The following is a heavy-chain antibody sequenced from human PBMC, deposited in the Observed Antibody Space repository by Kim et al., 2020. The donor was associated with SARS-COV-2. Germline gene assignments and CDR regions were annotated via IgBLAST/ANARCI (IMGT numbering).Heavy chain of an antibody. D-gene: IGHD3-22*01. V-gene: IGHV4-59*13. CDR1: GGSISSYY. CDR3: ARVSYDSSGQFEGFGY. CDR2: IYYSGSS. J-gene: IGHJ4*02. Sequence: SETLSLTCTVSGGSISSYYWSWIRQPPGKGLEWIGYIYYSGSSNYNPSLKSRVTISVDTSKNQFSLKLSSVTAADTAVYYCARVSYDSSGQFEGFGYWGQGTLVTVSS.